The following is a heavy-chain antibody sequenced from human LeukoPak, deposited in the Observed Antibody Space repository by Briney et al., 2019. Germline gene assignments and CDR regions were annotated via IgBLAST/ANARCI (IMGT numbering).Heavy chain of an antibody. CDR3: ARVMLYYFDY. Sequence: SETLSLTCTVSGGSISSSSYYWGWIRQPPGKGLEWIGSIYYSGSTYYNPSLKSRVTISVDTSKNQFSLKLSSVTAADTAVSYCARVMLYYFDYWGQGTLVAVSS. CDR2: IYYSGST. CDR1: GGSISSSSYY. D-gene: IGHD2-21*01. V-gene: IGHV4-39*01. J-gene: IGHJ4*02.